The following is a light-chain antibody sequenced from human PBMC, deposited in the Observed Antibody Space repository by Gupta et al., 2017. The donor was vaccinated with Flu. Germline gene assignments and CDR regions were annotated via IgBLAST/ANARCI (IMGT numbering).Light chain of an antibody. J-gene: IGKJ2*03. CDR1: QSVNSDY. CDR3: QQYGSSPPLHS. Sequence: EIVLTQSPGTLSLSPGERATLSCRATQSVNSDYLAWYQQKPGQAPRLLIYGTSSRATGIPDRFSGSGSGTDFTLTISRLEPEDFAVYYCQQYGSSPPLHSFAQGTKLEIK. CDR2: GTS. V-gene: IGKV3-20*01.